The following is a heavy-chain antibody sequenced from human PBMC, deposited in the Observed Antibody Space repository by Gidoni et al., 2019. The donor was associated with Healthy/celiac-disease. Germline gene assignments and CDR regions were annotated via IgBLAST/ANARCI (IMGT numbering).Heavy chain of an antibody. D-gene: IGHD3-22*01. CDR1: GGSISSSSYY. Sequence: QLQLQESGPGLVKPSETLSLTCTVSGGSISSSSYYWGWLRQPPGKGLEWIGSIYYSGSTYHTPPLKSRVTISVDTSKNQFSLKLSSVTAADTAVYYCARQAPMYYDSSGYYYLLGGLSAYYGMDVWGQGTTVTVSS. CDR3: ARQAPMYYDSSGYYYLLGGLSAYYGMDV. J-gene: IGHJ6*02. CDR2: IYYSGST. V-gene: IGHV4-39*01.